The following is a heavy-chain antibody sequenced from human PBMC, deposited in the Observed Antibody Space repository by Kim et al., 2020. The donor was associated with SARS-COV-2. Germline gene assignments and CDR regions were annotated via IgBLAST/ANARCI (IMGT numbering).Heavy chain of an antibody. D-gene: IGHD3-16*02. CDR3: ARRITFGGVIVNHRRPFD. J-gene: IGHJ4*01. V-gene: IGHV4-34*01. CDR1: GGSFSGYY. Sequence: SETLSLTCAVYGGSFSGYYWSWIRQPPGKGLEWIGEINHSGSTNYNPSLKSRVTISVDTSKNQFSLKLSSVTAADTAVYYCARRITFGGVIVNHRRPFD. CDR2: INHSGST.